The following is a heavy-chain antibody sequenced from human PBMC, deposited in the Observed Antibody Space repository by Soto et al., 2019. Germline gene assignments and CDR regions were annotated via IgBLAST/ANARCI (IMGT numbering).Heavy chain of an antibody. CDR2: IYHSGST. D-gene: IGHD3-22*01. CDR1: GGSISSSNW. Sequence: PSETLSLTCAVSGGSISSSNWWSWVRQPPGKGLEWIGEIYHSGSTNYNPSLKSRVTISVDKSKNQFSLKLSSVTAADTAVYYCARAPHYYDSSGYFAKSYGMDVWGQGTTVTVSS. J-gene: IGHJ6*02. V-gene: IGHV4-4*02. CDR3: ARAPHYYDSSGYFAKSYGMDV.